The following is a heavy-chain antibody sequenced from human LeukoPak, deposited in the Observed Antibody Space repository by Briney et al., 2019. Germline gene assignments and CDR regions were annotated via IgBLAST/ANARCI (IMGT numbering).Heavy chain of an antibody. V-gene: IGHV4-34*01. CDR3: GGGGPSGY. D-gene: IGHD3-10*01. J-gene: IGHJ4*02. Sequence: SETLSLTCAVYGGSFSGYYWSWIRQPPGKGLEWIGEINHSGSTNYHPSLKSRVTISVDTSKNHFSLKLTSVTAADTAVYYCGGGGPSGYWGQGTLVTVSS. CDR1: GGSFSGYY. CDR2: INHSGST.